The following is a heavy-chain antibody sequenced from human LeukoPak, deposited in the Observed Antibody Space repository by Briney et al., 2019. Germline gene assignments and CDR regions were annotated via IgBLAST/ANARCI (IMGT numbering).Heavy chain of an antibody. V-gene: IGHV3-7*04. Sequence: GGSLRLSCADSGFTFSSYWMSWVRQAPGKGLEWVANIKQDGGEKYYVDSVKGRFTISRDNAKNSLYLQMNSLRPEDTAVYYCAGRGDGNLYYFDHWGQGTLVTASS. J-gene: IGHJ4*02. D-gene: IGHD5-24*01. CDR2: IKQDGGEK. CDR1: GFTFSSYW. CDR3: AGRGDGNLYYFDH.